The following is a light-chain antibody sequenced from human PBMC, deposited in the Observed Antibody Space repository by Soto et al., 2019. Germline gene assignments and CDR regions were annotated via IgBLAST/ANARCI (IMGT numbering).Light chain of an antibody. CDR3: QQYGNSPWT. V-gene: IGKV3-20*01. J-gene: IGKJ1*01. Sequence: EIVLTQSPGTLSLSPGERATLSCRASQSVSSSYLAWYQQKPGQAPRPLIYGASSRAIGIPDRFSGSGSGTDFTLTISRLEPEDFAMYYCQQYGNSPWTLGQGTKVEIK. CDR2: GAS. CDR1: QSVSSSY.